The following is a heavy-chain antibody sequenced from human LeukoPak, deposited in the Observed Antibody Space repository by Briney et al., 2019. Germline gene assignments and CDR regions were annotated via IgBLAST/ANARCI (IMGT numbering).Heavy chain of an antibody. CDR1: GYTFTSYY. Sequence: GASVKVSCKASGYTFTSYYMHWVRQAPGQGLEWMGIINPSGGSTSYAQKFQGRVTMTRDTSTSTVYMELSSLRSEDTAVYYCAGELWFGDMDVWGKGTTVTVSS. D-gene: IGHD3-10*01. CDR2: INPSGGST. J-gene: IGHJ6*03. V-gene: IGHV1-46*01. CDR3: AGELWFGDMDV.